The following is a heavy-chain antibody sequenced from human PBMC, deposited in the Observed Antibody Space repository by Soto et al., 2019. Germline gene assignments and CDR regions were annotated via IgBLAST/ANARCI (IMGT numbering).Heavy chain of an antibody. Sequence: PGGSLRLSGAAAGFTLSRHTMNWVRQAPGKGLEWVSFIGSRTSDIYYADSVKCRFTISRDNAKNSLYLDLTTLRAEDPAVYFCLRPCDGPSGYPDTLVMWGPGTMVTV. CDR1: GFTLSRHT. CDR2: IGSRTSDI. D-gene: IGHD3-22*01. V-gene: IGHV3-21*01. CDR3: LRPCDGPSGYPDTLVM. J-gene: IGHJ3*02.